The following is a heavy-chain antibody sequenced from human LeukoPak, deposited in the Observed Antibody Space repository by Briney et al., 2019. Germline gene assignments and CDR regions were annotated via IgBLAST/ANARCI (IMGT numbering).Heavy chain of an antibody. D-gene: IGHD5-12*01. CDR2: FDPEDGET. Sequence: ASVKVSCKVSGYTLTELSMHWVRLAPGKGLEWMGGFDPEDGETIYAQKFQGRVTMTEDTSTDTAYMELSSLRSEDTAVYYCATAPRDGYNTPLFDYWGQGTLVTVSS. J-gene: IGHJ4*02. V-gene: IGHV1-24*01. CDR1: GYTLTELS. CDR3: ATAPRDGYNTPLFDY.